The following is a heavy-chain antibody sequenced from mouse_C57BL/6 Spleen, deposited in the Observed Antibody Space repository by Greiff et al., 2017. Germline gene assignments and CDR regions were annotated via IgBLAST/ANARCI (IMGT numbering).Heavy chain of an antibody. CDR1: GSTFTSYG. CDR2: LYPRSGNT. D-gene: IGHD2-5*01. Sequence: QVQLQQSGAALARPGASVQLSCKASGSTFTSYGISWVKQRTGQGLEWIGELYPRSGNTYSNEKFKGRAPLTADKSSSTAYMELRSLTSEDSSVYFCARERDSNYDYYAMDDWGQGTSVTGSA. J-gene: IGHJ4*01. V-gene: IGHV1-81*01. CDR3: ARERDSNYDYYAMDD.